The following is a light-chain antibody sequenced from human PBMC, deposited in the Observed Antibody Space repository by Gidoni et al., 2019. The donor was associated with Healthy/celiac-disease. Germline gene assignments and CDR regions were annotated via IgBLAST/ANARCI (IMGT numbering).Light chain of an antibody. Sequence: QSVLTQPPSVSGAPGQRVTISFTGSSSNIGAGYDVHWYQQLPGSAPKLLIYGNSNRPSGVPDRFSGSKSGTSASLAITGLQADDEADYYCQSYDSSLSGSVVFGGGTKLTVL. CDR2: GNS. V-gene: IGLV1-40*01. CDR1: SSNIGAGYD. CDR3: QSYDSSLSGSVV. J-gene: IGLJ2*01.